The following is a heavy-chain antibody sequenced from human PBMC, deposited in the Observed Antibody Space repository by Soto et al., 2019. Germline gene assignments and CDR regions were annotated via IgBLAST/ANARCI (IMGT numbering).Heavy chain of an antibody. D-gene: IGHD3-22*01. CDR2: INPSGGST. J-gene: IGHJ5*02. CDR3: ARDGPSSYYYYSSGLWWFDP. Sequence: QVQLVQSGAEVKKPGASVKVSCKASGYTFTSYYMHWVRQAPGQGLEWMGIINPSGGSTSYAQKFQGRGTMTSDTSTSTVDMELSSLRSEDTAVYYCARDGPSSYYYYSSGLWWFDPWGQGTLVTVAA. CDR1: GYTFTSYY. V-gene: IGHV1-46*01.